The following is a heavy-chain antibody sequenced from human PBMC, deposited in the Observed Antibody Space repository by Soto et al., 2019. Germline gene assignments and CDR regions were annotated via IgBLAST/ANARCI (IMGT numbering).Heavy chain of an antibody. Sequence: GGSLRLSCAASGFTFSSYAMSWVRQAPGKGLEWVSAISGSGGSTYYADSVKGRFTISRDNSKNTLYLQMNSLGAEDTAVYYCAKDPYATHNYYGSGSYFYFDYWGQGTLVTVSS. CDR1: GFTFSSYA. D-gene: IGHD3-10*01. CDR2: ISGSGGST. V-gene: IGHV3-23*01. CDR3: AKDPYATHNYYGSGSYFYFDY. J-gene: IGHJ4*02.